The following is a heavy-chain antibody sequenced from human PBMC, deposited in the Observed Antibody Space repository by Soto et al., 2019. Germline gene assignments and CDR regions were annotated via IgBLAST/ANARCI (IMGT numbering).Heavy chain of an antibody. Sequence: ASVKVSCKASGYTFTSYGISWVRHAPGQGLEWMGWISAYNGNTNYAQKLQGRVTMTTDTSTSTAYMELRSLRSDDTAVYYCARSYDSSGYPTHPFDYWGQGTLVTVSS. CDR3: ARSYDSSGYPTHPFDY. J-gene: IGHJ4*02. CDR1: GYTFTSYG. D-gene: IGHD3-22*01. CDR2: ISAYNGNT. V-gene: IGHV1-18*01.